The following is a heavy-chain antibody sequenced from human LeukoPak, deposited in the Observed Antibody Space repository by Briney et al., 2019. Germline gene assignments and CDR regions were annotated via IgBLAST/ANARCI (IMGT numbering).Heavy chain of an antibody. J-gene: IGHJ5*02. Sequence: KPGGSLRLSCAASGFTFSDYYMSWIRQAPGKGLEWVSSISSSSSYIYYADSVKGRFTISRDNAKNSLYLQMNSLRAEDTAVYYCARDLFGSGSYYNDESWFDPWGQGTLVTVSS. CDR3: ARDLFGSGSYYNDESWFDP. V-gene: IGHV3-11*06. CDR2: ISSSSSYI. CDR1: GFTFSDYY. D-gene: IGHD3-10*01.